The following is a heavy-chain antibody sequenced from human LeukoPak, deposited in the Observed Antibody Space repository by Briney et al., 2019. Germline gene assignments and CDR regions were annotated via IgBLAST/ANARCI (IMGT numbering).Heavy chain of an antibody. CDR3: ARDERLGSSWYQEYYFDY. CDR2: MNPKSGDT. Sequence: ASVKVSCKASGYSFTNYDINWVRQATGQGLEWMGWMNPKSGDTGYSQKFQGRVFITRDTSINTAYMELSSLGSDDTAVYYCARDERLGSSWYQEYYFDYWGQGTLVTVSS. J-gene: IGHJ4*02. D-gene: IGHD6-13*01. CDR1: GYSFTNYD. V-gene: IGHV1-8*03.